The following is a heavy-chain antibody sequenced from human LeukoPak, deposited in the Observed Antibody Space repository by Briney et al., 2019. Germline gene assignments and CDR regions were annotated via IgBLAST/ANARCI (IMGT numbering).Heavy chain of an antibody. CDR3: ARDQWGYFDY. CDR2: INPNSGDT. V-gene: IGHV1-2*02. J-gene: IGHJ4*02. D-gene: IGHD1-26*01. Sequence: ASVKVSCKASGYIFTGYYMHWVRQAPGQGLEWMGWINPNSGDTNYAQKFQGRVTMTRDTSISTAYMELSRLRSDDTAVYYCARDQWGYFDYWGQGTLVTVSS. CDR1: GYIFTGYY.